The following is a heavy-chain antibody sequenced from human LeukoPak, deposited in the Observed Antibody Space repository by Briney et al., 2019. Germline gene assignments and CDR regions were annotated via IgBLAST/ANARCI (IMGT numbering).Heavy chain of an antibody. Sequence: SVKVSCKASGFTFTSSAMQWVRQARGQRLEWIGWIVVGSGNANYAQKFQERVTITRDMSTSTAYMELSSLRSEDTAVYYCAALPYYYGSGSYYVDYWGQGTLVTVSS. V-gene: IGHV1-58*02. CDR2: IVVGSGNA. CDR1: GFTFTSSA. D-gene: IGHD3-10*01. CDR3: AALPYYYGSGSYYVDY. J-gene: IGHJ4*02.